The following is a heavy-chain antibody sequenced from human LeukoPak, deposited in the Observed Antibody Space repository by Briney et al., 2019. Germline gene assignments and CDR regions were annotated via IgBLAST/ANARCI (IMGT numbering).Heavy chain of an antibody. CDR1: GASISSGGFS. CDR3: AGRVRGVTPEPYFDY. D-gene: IGHD3-10*01. CDR2: IYNSGST. J-gene: IGHJ4*02. V-gene: IGHV4-31*03. Sequence: PSETLSLTCSVSGASISSGGFSWTWIRQHPGRGLEWIGYIYNSGSTYYSPSLQSRVTISVDTSKNQFSLKLSSVTAADTAVYYCAGRVRGVTPEPYFDYWGQGTLVTVSS.